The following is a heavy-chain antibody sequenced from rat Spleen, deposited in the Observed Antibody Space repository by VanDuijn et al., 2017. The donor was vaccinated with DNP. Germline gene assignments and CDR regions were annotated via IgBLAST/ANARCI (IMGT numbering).Heavy chain of an antibody. Sequence: EVQLVASGGGLVQPGRSLKLSCAASGFAFSDYYMAWVRQAPTKGLELVAYLSYFGDNTYSGDSMKGRFTISRDNAKSTLYLQMNSLRSEDMGTYYCARHGRRVFDYWGQGVMVTFSS. V-gene: IGHV5-22*01. D-gene: IGHD1-11*01. CDR1: GFAFSDYY. J-gene: IGHJ2*01. CDR2: LSYFGDNT. CDR3: ARHGRRVFDY.